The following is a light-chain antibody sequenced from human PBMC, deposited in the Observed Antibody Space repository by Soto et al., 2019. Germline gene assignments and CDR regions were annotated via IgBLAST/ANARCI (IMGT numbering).Light chain of an antibody. CDR2: EVS. Sequence: QSALTQPASVSGSPGQSITISCTGTSSDVGSYNLVSWYQQHPGKAPKLMIYEVSKRPSGVSNRFSGSKSGNTASLTISGLHAEDEADYYCCSYAGSSTFHVFGTGTKLTVL. CDR1: SSDVGSYNL. V-gene: IGLV2-23*02. J-gene: IGLJ1*01. CDR3: CSYAGSSTFHV.